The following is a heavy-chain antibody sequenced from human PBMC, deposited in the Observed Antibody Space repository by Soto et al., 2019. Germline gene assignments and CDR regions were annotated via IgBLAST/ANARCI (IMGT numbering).Heavy chain of an antibody. CDR3: ARGHGGGGYGH. CDR1: GGSFSGYY. D-gene: IGHD3-16*01. V-gene: IGHV4-34*01. J-gene: IGHJ4*02. Sequence: SETLSLTCAVYGGSFSGYYWSWIRQPPGKGLEWIGEINHSGSTNYNPSLKSRVTISVDTSKNQFSLKLSSVTAADTAVYYCARGHGGGGYGHWGQGTLVTVSS. CDR2: INHSGST.